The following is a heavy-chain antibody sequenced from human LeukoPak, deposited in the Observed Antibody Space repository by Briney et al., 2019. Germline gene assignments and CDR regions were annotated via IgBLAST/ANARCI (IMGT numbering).Heavy chain of an antibody. CDR2: ISSRSRTI. D-gene: IGHD3-22*01. CDR1: GFTFSNYS. CDR3: AKETYDSSGYTIDY. J-gene: IGHJ4*02. V-gene: IGHV3-48*01. Sequence: GGSLRLSCAASGFTFSNYSMNWVRQAPGKGLEWVSYISSRSRTIYYADSVKGRFTISRDNAKNSLYLQMNSLRAEDTAVYYCAKETYDSSGYTIDYWGQGTLVTVSS.